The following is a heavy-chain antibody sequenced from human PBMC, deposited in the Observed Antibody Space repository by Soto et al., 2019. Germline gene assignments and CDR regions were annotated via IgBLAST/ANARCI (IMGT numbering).Heavy chain of an antibody. CDR3: ARGVGSGTYYNQYNWFDP. V-gene: IGHV1-18*01. CDR2: INTYNGNT. CDR1: GYTFTNSG. D-gene: IGHD3-10*01. J-gene: IGHJ5*02. Sequence: ASVKVSCKASGYTFTNSGITWVRQAPGQGLEWMGWINTYNGNTNHAQKLQGRVTMTTDTSTSTAYMELRSLRSDDTAVYYCARGVGSGTYYNQYNWFDPWGQGTLVTVSS.